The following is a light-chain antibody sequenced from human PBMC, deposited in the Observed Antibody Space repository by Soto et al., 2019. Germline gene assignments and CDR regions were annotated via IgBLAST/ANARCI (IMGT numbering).Light chain of an antibody. V-gene: IGLV2-14*01. J-gene: IGLJ1*01. Sequence: QSVLTQPACVSGSPGQSITISCTGSSRDVGAYHFVSWYEHHPGKAPKLILYEVTARPSGVSSRFSGSKSGNTASLTISGLQADDEANYYCSSYTSSNTPYVFGTGTKVTVL. CDR3: SSYTSSNTPYV. CDR2: EVT. CDR1: SRDVGAYHF.